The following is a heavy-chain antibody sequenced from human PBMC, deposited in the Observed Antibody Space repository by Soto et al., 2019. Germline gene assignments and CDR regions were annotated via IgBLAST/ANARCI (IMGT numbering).Heavy chain of an antibody. D-gene: IGHD2-15*01. CDR3: ARDRVVGYCSGGSCYSPLYYSYGMDV. Sequence: GGSLRLSCAASGFTFSSYEMNWVRQAPGKGLEWVSYISSSGSTIYYSDSVKGRFTISRDNAKNSLYLQMNSLRAEDTAVYYCARDRVVGYCSGGSCYSPLYYSYGMDVWGQGTTVTVSS. V-gene: IGHV3-48*03. CDR1: GFTFSSYE. J-gene: IGHJ6*02. CDR2: ISSSGSTI.